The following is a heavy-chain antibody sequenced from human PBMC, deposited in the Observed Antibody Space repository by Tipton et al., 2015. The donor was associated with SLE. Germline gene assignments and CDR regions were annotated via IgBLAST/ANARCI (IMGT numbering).Heavy chain of an antibody. Sequence: QSGAEVKKPGASVKVSCKASGYTFTSYGISWVRQAPGQGLEWMGWISAYNGNTNYAQKLQGRVTMTTDTSTSTAHMELRSLRSDDTAVYYCALSAAVAGLGLDYWGQGTLVTVSS. D-gene: IGHD6-19*01. J-gene: IGHJ4*02. CDR3: ALSAAVAGLGLDY. CDR2: ISAYNGNT. V-gene: IGHV1-18*01. CDR1: GYTFTSYG.